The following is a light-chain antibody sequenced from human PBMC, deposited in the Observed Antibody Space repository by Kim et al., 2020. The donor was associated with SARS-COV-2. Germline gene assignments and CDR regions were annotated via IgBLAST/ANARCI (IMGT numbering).Light chain of an antibody. CDR1: SLRTYY. V-gene: IGLV3-19*01. CDR2: GKN. CDR3: NSRVKHENVL. Sequence: SSELTQDPAVSVALGQTVRITCQGDSLRTYYTTWFQQKPGQAPIVVFYGKNNPPSGIPDRFSGSSSGTTASLTISATQAGDEADHYSNSRVKHENVLFGG. J-gene: IGLJ2*01.